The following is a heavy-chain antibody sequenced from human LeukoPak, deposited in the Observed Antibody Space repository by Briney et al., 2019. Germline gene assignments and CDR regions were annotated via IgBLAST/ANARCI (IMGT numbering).Heavy chain of an antibody. CDR3: ARERLRWHYFDY. CDR1: GFTFSNYA. D-gene: IGHD4-23*01. Sequence: PGRSLRLSCAASGFTFSNYAMHWVRQAPGKGLEWVAVISYDGSNKYYVDSVKGRFTISRDNSKNTLFLQMNSLRAEDTAVYYCARERLRWHYFDYWGQGTLVTVSS. V-gene: IGHV3-30-3*01. CDR2: ISYDGSNK. J-gene: IGHJ4*02.